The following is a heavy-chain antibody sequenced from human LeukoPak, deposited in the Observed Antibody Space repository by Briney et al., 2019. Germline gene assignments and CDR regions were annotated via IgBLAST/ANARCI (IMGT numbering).Heavy chain of an antibody. CDR3: ARGLNYYDSSGYYAY. D-gene: IGHD3-22*01. CDR2: IYRGGST. J-gene: IGHJ4*02. Sequence: GGSLRLSCAASGFTFSSYAMTWVRQAPGKGLEWVSIIYRGGSTHYADSVKGRFTISRDNSKNTLYLQMNSLRAEDTAVYYCARGLNYYDSSGYYAYWGQGTLVTVSS. V-gene: IGHV3-53*01. CDR1: GFTFSSYA.